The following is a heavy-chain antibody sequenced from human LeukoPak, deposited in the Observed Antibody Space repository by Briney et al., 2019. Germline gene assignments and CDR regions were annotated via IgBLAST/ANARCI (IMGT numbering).Heavy chain of an antibody. CDR2: INSDGSST. CDR1: GFTFSSYW. V-gene: IGHV3-74*01. Sequence: GGSLRLSCAASGFTFSSYWMHWVRQAPGKGLVWVSRINSDGSSTSYADSVKGRFTISRDNAKNTLYMQMNSLRAEDTAVYYCARSARYHFWSGYYDYWGQGTLVTVS. D-gene: IGHD3-3*01. J-gene: IGHJ4*02. CDR3: ARSARYHFWSGYYDY.